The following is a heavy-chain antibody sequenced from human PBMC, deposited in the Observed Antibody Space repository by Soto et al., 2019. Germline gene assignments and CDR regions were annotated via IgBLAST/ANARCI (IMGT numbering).Heavy chain of an antibody. CDR2: NIPIFGTA. D-gene: IGHD2-21*01. V-gene: IGHV1-69*01. CDR3: ARAPILDGETTYENYFDY. J-gene: IGHJ4*02. CDR1: GGTFSNFV. Sequence: QVQLVQSGAEEKKPGSSVKVSCKASGGTFSNFVISWVRQAPGQGLEWMGGNIPIFGTANYAQKFQGRVTIIADESTGTTYMELTSLRSEDTAVYYCARAPILDGETTYENYFDYWGQGTLVTVSS.